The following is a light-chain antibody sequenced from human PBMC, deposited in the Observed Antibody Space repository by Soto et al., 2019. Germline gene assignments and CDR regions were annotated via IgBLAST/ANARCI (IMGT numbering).Light chain of an antibody. J-gene: IGKJ4*01. V-gene: IGKV3-20*01. CDR2: GAS. CDR3: QQLNSYPLT. Sequence: EIVLTRSPGTLSLSPGERSTLSCRASQSVSNNYLAWYQQKPGQAPRLLIYGASTRATGIPDRFSGSGSGTDFTLTISRLEPEDFATYSCQQLNSYPLTFGGGTKVDIK. CDR1: QSVSNNY.